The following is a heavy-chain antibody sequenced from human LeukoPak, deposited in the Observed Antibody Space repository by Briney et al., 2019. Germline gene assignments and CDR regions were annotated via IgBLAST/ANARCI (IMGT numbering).Heavy chain of an antibody. CDR1: GGSVSTGSYY. Sequence: SQTLSLTCTVSGGSVSTGSYYWSWIRQPAGRGLELIGHIHTSGTMNYNASLKSRVRISVETSKNQFSLRLSSVTAADTAVYFCARGILRDYYDSSGFYHRGGVGYWGQGTLVTVSS. CDR2: IHTSGTM. V-gene: IGHV4-61*09. D-gene: IGHD3-22*01. J-gene: IGHJ4*02. CDR3: ARGILRDYYDSSGFYHRGGVGY.